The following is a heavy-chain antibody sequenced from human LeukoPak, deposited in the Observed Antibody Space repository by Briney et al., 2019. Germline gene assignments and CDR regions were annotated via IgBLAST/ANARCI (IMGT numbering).Heavy chain of an antibody. Sequence: SETLSLTCAVYGGSFSGYYWSWIRQPPGKGLEWIGEINHSGSTYYNPSLKSRVTISVDTSKNQFSLKLSSLTAADTAVYYCARDRSNMDVWGKGTTVTISS. V-gene: IGHV4-34*01. CDR2: INHSGST. CDR1: GGSFSGYY. CDR3: ARDRSNMDV. J-gene: IGHJ6*03.